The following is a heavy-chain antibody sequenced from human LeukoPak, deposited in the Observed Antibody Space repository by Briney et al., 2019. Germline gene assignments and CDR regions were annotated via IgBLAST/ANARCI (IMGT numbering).Heavy chain of an antibody. D-gene: IGHD2-2*01. Sequence: ASVKVSCKASGYTFTSYGICWVRQAPGQGLEWMGWISAYNGNTNYAQKLQGRVTMTTGTSTSTAYMELRSLRSDDTAVYYCARDPHIVVVPAAMPEFDYWGQGTLVTVSS. CDR2: ISAYNGNT. CDR3: ARDPHIVVVPAAMPEFDY. J-gene: IGHJ4*02. CDR1: GYTFTSYG. V-gene: IGHV1-18*04.